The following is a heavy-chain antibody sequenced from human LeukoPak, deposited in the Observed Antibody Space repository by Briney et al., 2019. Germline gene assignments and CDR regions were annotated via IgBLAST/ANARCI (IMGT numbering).Heavy chain of an antibody. CDR2: INHSGST. CDR1: GGPFSGYY. V-gene: IGHV4-34*01. D-gene: IGHD6-13*01. J-gene: IGHJ4*02. Sequence: SETLSLTCAVYGGPFSGYYWSWIRQPPGKGLEWIGEINHSGSTNYNPSLKSRVTISVDTSKNQFSLKLSSVTAADTAVYYCARVGAAAGTVDYWGQGTLVTVSS. CDR3: ARVGAAAGTVDY.